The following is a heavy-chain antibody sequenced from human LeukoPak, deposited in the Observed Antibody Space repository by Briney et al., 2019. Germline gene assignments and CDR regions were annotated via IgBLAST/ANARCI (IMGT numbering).Heavy chain of an antibody. CDR3: PKGSAAARPYYFDY. CDR2: ITDSGGDT. V-gene: IGHV3-23*01. Sequence: GGSLRPSCAASGFTFNNYAMGWVRQAPGKGLEWVSAITDSGGDTYYADSVKGRFTISRDNSQNTLYLQMNSLRAEDTAVYYCPKGSAAARPYYFDYWGQGILVTVSS. D-gene: IGHD6-13*01. J-gene: IGHJ4*02. CDR1: GFTFNNYA.